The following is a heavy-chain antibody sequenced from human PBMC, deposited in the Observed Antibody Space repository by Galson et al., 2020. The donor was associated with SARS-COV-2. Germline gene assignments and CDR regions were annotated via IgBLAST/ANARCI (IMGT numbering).Heavy chain of an antibody. Sequence: QLGESMKISCAATGFTFSSCWMSWVRQAPGKGLEWVANIEHDGSEKYYVDSVKGRFTISRDNAKNSLYLQMNSLRAEDTAVYYCARRDILTEDYYYYGMDVWGQGTTVTVSS. CDR2: IEHDGSEK. J-gene: IGHJ6*02. V-gene: IGHV3-7*01. D-gene: IGHD3-9*01. CDR3: ARRDILTEDYYYYGMDV. CDR1: GFTFSSCW.